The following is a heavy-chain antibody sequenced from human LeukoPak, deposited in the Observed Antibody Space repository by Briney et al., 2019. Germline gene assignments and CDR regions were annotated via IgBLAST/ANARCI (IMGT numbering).Heavy chain of an antibody. V-gene: IGHV1-2*02. D-gene: IGHD2-15*01. CDR2: INPTSSGT. J-gene: IGHJ6*03. CDR1: GYTFTGYY. Sequence: ASVKVSCKASGYTFTGYYMHWVRQAPGQGLEWMGWINPTSSGTNYAQKFQGRVTMTRDTSISTAYMELSRLRSDDTAVYYCARDRCSGGSCYYYYMDVWGKGTTVTVSS. CDR3: ARDRCSGGSCYYYYMDV.